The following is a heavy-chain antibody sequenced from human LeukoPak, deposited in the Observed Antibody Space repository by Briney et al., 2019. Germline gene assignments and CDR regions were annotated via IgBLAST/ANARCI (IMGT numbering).Heavy chain of an antibody. V-gene: IGHV4-38-2*02. CDR2: IYNSGST. D-gene: IGHD3-16*02. CDR3: ARVRLGELSTFDY. CDR1: GYSISSGYY. Sequence: PSETLSLTCTVSGYSISSGYYWGWIRQAPGKGLEWIGSIYNSGSTYYNPSLKSRVTISVDTSKNQFSLKLSSVTAADTAVYYCARVRLGELSTFDYWGQGTLVTVSS. J-gene: IGHJ4*02.